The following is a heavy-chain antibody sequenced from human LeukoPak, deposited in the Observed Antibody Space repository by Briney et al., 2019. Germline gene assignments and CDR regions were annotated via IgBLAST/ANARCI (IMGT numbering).Heavy chain of an antibody. V-gene: IGHV4-38-2*01. J-gene: IGHJ4*02. D-gene: IGHD2-2*03. CDR1: DYSVSSDYS. CDR2: IYHSGNN. Sequence: SETLSLTCAASDYSVSSDYSWAWIRQPPGKGLEWIGSIYHSGNNYYNPSLKSRVTMSPDTSNNQISLNLTSVTASDTAVYFCAGFKSETYYFDNWGQGTLVTVSS. CDR3: AGFKSETYYFDN.